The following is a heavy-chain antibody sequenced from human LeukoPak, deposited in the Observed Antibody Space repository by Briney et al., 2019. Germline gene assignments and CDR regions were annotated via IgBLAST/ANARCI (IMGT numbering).Heavy chain of an antibody. CDR2: IDWDDDK. D-gene: IGHD2-2*01. J-gene: IGHJ4*02. Sequence: SGPTLVNPTQTLTLTCTFSGFSLSTSGMCVSWIRQPPGKALEWLARIDWDDDKYYSTSLKTRLTISKDTSKNQVVLTMTNMDPVDTATYYCARMGYQLLTFDYWGQGTLVTVSS. CDR1: GFSLSTSGMC. CDR3: ARMGYQLLTFDY. V-gene: IGHV2-70*11.